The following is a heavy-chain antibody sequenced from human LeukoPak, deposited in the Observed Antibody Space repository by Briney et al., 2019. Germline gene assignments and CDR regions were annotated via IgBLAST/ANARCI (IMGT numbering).Heavy chain of an antibody. J-gene: IGHJ4*02. CDR2: ISYDGSDK. Sequence: GGSLRLSCAASGFTCSSYGMHWVRQAPGKGLEWVAVISYDGSDKNYADSVKGRFTISRDNSKNTLYLQMNSLRDEDTAVYYCAKDCSSTWYYLDYWGQGTLVTVSS. D-gene: IGHD6-13*01. CDR3: AKDCSSTWYYLDY. CDR1: GFTCSSYG. V-gene: IGHV3-30*18.